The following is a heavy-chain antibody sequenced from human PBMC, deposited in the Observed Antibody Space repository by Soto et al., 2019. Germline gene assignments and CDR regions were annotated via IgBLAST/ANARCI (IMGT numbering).Heavy chain of an antibody. D-gene: IGHD2-15*01. J-gene: IGHJ6*02. V-gene: IGHV4-31*03. CDR3: ARGIVVVVAATYYYYGMDV. CDR1: GGSISSGGYY. Sequence: ASETLSLTCTVSGGSISSGGYYWSWIRQHPGKVLEWFGYIYYSGSTYYNPSLKSRVTISVDTSKNQFSLKLSSVTAADTAVYYCARGIVVVVAATYYYYGMDVWGQGTTVTVSS. CDR2: IYYSGST.